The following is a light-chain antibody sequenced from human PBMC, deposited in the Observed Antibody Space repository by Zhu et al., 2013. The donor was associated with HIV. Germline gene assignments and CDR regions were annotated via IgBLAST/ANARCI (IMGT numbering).Light chain of an antibody. CDR3: QCYGGSPLIT. CDR2: DAS. V-gene: IGKV3-20*01. Sequence: IVMTQFPGTLSVSPGERVTLSCRASQSFSSKLAWYQQKPGQAPRLLISDASSRATGIPDRFSGSGSGTEFTLTISRLETEDFAVYYCQCYGGSPLITFGQGTRLEIK. CDR1: QSFSSK. J-gene: IGKJ5*01.